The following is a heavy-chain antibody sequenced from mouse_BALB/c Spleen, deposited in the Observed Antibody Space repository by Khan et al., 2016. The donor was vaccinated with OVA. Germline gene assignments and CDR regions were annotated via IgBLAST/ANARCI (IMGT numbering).Heavy chain of an antibody. Sequence: VQLQESGPGLVAPSQSLSITCTVSGFSLTGYGVNWVRQPPGKGLEWLGMIWGDGSTDYNSALKSRLSISKDNSKSQVFLKMNSLQTVDTARYYCARAYYGNYREAMDYWGQGTSVTVSS. CDR3: ARAYYGNYREAMDY. CDR1: GFSLTGYG. J-gene: IGHJ4*01. V-gene: IGHV2-6-7*01. CDR2: IWGDGST. D-gene: IGHD2-10*01.